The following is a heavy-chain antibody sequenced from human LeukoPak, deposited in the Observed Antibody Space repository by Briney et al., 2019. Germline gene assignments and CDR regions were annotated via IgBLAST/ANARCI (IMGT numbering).Heavy chain of an antibody. CDR1: GGSFSGYY. D-gene: IGHD3-16*01. Sequence: KPSETLSLTCAVYGGSFSGYYWSWIRQPPGKGLEWIGEINHSGSTNYNPSLKSRVTISVDTSKNQFSLKLSSVTAADTAVYYCARDRRGILSWGQGTMVTVSS. CDR2: INHSGST. CDR3: ARDRRGILS. J-gene: IGHJ3*01. V-gene: IGHV4-34*01.